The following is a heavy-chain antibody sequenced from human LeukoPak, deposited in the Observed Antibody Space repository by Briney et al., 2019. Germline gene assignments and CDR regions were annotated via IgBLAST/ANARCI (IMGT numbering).Heavy chain of an antibody. CDR3: ARGMSGFSSYDY. D-gene: IGHD5-12*01. J-gene: IGHJ4*02. CDR1: GFTVSGHY. V-gene: IGHV3-66*01. Sequence: PGGSLRLSCAASGFTVSGHYLSWFRQAPGKGLEWVSVVYNGGNTYYADSVRGRFTLSTDTSRNTLYLRMNSLTADDTAVYYCARGMSGFSSYDYWGQGVLVTVSS. CDR2: VYNGGNT.